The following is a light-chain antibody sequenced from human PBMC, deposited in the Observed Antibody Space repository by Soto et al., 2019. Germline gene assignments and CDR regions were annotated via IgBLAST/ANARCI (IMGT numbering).Light chain of an antibody. CDR1: QSISNW. CDR2: KAS. Sequence: DIPMTQSPSTLSASVGDRVTITCRASQSISNWLAWYQQRPGKVPRLLIYKASTLESGVPARFSGSGSGTEFTLTISSLQPDDFATYYCQLYNSPPWTFGQGTKVEIK. CDR3: QLYNSPPWT. J-gene: IGKJ1*01. V-gene: IGKV1-5*03.